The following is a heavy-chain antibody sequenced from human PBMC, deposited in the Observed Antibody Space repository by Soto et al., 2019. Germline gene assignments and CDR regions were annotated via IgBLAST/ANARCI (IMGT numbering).Heavy chain of an antibody. D-gene: IGHD3-22*01. J-gene: IGHJ2*01. Sequence: SLRLCCAACRFTVSAYGINLVRQAPGKGLEWVAVISHDGSNTNYADSVKGRFTFSRDNSKDTVYLQMNSLRAEDTAVYYCARDRYYYDSRPLNWYFDLWCRGTLVTVSS. CDR3: ARDRYYYDSRPLNWYFDL. V-gene: IGHV3-30*03. CDR2: ISHDGSNT. CDR1: RFTVSAYG.